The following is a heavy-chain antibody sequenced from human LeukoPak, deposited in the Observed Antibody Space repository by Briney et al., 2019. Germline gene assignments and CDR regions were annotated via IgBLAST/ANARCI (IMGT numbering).Heavy chain of an antibody. D-gene: IGHD3-22*01. CDR3: ARVKYYDSSGYYSLDAFDI. J-gene: IGHJ3*02. CDR1: GYTFTGYY. V-gene: IGHV1-2*02. Sequence: ASVKVSCKASGYTFTGYYMHWVRQASGQGLEWMGWINPNSGGTNYAQKFQGRVTMTRDTSISTAYMELSRLRSDDTAVYYCARVKYYDSSGYYSLDAFDIWGQGTMVTVSS. CDR2: INPNSGGT.